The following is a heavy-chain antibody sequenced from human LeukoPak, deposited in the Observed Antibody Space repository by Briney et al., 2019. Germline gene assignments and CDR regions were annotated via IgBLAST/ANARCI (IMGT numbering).Heavy chain of an antibody. V-gene: IGHV3-74*01. CDR3: ARDVGDAPDS. J-gene: IGHJ4*02. Sequence: GGSLRLSCAASGFTFSGYWMYWVRQAPGEGLVWVSRISNDGSRTTYADSVKGRFTISRDNAKNTLYLQMNGLRVDDMAVYYCARDVGDAPDSWGQGTLVTVSS. CDR2: ISNDGSRT. CDR1: GFTFSGYW. D-gene: IGHD2-21*01.